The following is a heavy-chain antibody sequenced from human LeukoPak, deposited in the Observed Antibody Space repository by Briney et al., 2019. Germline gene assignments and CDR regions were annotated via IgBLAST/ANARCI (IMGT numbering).Heavy chain of an antibody. V-gene: IGHV3-30*02. CDR3: AKGGGYEAQYYYYYLDV. Sequence: GGSLRLSCATSGFTFSSYWMSWVRQAPGKGLEWVAFIRYDGSNKYYADSVKGRFTISRDNSKNTLYLQMKSLRAEDTAVYYCAKGGGYEAQYYYYYLDVWGKGTTVTISS. J-gene: IGHJ6*03. D-gene: IGHD5-12*01. CDR1: GFTFSSYW. CDR2: IRYDGSNK.